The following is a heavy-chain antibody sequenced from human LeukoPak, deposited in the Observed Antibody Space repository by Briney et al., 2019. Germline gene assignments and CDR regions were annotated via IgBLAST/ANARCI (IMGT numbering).Heavy chain of an antibody. J-gene: IGHJ4*02. CDR2: IYYSGST. V-gene: IGHV4-59*01. CDR3: ARESTPVAYFDY. Sequence: SETLSLTCTVSGGSISSYYWSWIRQPPGKGLEWIEYIYYSGSTNYNPSLKSRVTISVDTSKNQFSLKLSSVTAADTAVYYCARESTPVAYFDYWGQGTLVTVSS. D-gene: IGHD2-15*01. CDR1: GGSISSYY.